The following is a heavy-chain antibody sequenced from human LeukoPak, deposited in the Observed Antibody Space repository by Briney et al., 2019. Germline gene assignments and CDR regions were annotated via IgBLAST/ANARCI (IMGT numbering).Heavy chain of an antibody. Sequence: KAGESLRVSCAASGFAFSDYYMSWIRQAPGKGLEWVSYISSSGSTIYYADSVKGRFTISRDNAKNSLYLQMNSLRAEDTAVYYCARDEDSWFNYWGQGTLVTVSS. V-gene: IGHV3-11*01. CDR3: ARDEDSWFNY. D-gene: IGHD6-6*01. CDR2: ISSSGSTI. CDR1: GFAFSDYY. J-gene: IGHJ4*02.